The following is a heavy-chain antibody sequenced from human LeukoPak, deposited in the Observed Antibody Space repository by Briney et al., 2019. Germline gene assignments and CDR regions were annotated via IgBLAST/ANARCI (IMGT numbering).Heavy chain of an antibody. D-gene: IGHD1-26*01. CDR1: GGSISSYY. CDR3: ARVGWELPYYYYYYMDV. CDR2: IYYSGST. J-gene: IGHJ6*03. V-gene: IGHV4-59*01. Sequence: PSETLSLTCTVSGGSISSYYWSWIRQPPGKGLEWIGYIYYSGSTNYNPSLKSRVTISVDTSKNQFSLKLSSVTAADTAVYYCARVGWELPYYYYYYMDVWGKGTTVTISS.